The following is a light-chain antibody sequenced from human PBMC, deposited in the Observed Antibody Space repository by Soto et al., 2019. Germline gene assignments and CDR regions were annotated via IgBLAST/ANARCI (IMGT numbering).Light chain of an antibody. Sequence: QSVLTQPPSVSGAPGQRVTISCTGSSSNIGAGYDVHWYQQLPGTAPKLLIYGNSNRPSGVPDRFSGSKSGTSASLAITGLQAEDEADYYCQSYDSSLSGSYVFGTGTKGPS. CDR3: QSYDSSLSGSYV. J-gene: IGLJ1*01. CDR1: SSNIGAGYD. CDR2: GNS. V-gene: IGLV1-40*01.